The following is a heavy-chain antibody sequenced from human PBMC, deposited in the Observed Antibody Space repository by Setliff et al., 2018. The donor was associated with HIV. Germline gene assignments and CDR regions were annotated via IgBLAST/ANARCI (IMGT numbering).Heavy chain of an antibody. Sequence: PSETLSLTCAIFGGSISRSTYYWGWIRQPPGKGLEWIGALSSNGNSYYNPSYKSRVTISIDSSKNLFSLRLNSLTAADTAVYYCAAQDLAEVRWYYMDYWGQGAPVTVSS. J-gene: IGHJ4*02. D-gene: IGHD2-15*01. CDR3: AAQDLAEVRWYYMDY. V-gene: IGHV4-39*07. CDR1: GGSISRSTYY. CDR2: LSSNGNS.